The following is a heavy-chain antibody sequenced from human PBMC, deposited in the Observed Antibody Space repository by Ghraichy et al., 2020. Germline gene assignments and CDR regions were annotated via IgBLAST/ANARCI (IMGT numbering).Heavy chain of an antibody. CDR3: ASPQRVYCGGDCYSSWFDP. V-gene: IGHV4-34*01. J-gene: IGHJ5*02. CDR1: GGSFSGYY. CDR2: INHSVST. Sequence: SETLSLTCAVYGGSFSGYYWSWIRQPPGKGLEWIGEINHSVSTNYNPSLKSRVTISVDTSKNQFSLKLSSVTAADTAVYYCASPQRVYCGGDCYSSWFDPWGQGTLVTVSS. D-gene: IGHD2-21*02.